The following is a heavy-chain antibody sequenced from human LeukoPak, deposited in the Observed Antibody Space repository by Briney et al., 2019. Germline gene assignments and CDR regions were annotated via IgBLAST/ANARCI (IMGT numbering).Heavy chain of an antibody. Sequence: ASVKVSCKASGYTFTSYGISWVRQAPGQGLEWMGWISAYNGNTNYAQKLQGRVTMTTDTSTSTAYMELRSLRSDDTAVYYCARVIVHSPDYYYADWRPPPPSNWFDPWGQGTLVTVSS. J-gene: IGHJ5*02. V-gene: IGHV1-18*01. CDR1: GYTFTSYG. CDR2: ISAYNGNT. CDR3: ARVIVHSPDYYYADWRPPPPSNWFDP. D-gene: IGHD3-10*01.